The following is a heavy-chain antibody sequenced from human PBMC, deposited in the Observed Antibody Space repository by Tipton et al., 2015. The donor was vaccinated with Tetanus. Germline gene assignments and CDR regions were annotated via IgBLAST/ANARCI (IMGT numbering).Heavy chain of an antibody. CDR1: GYRFTSYW. CDR3: ARRVAGALHFDY. CDR2: IDPTDSHI. V-gene: IGHV5-10-1*01. Sequence: QLVQSGPEVKKPGESLRISCTGSGYRFTSYWITWVRQMPGKGLEWMGRIDPTDSHITYNPSFQDHATFSTDKSISTAYLPLSSLRSSDSAMYYCARRVAGALHFDYWGQGTLVTVSS. J-gene: IGHJ4*02. D-gene: IGHD2-21*01.